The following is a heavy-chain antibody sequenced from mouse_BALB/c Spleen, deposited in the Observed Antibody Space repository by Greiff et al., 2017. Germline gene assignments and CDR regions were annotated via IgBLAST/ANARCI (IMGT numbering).Heavy chain of an antibody. J-gene: IGHJ2*01. CDR2: ISYSGST. Sequence: EVQLQQSGPGLVKPSQSLSLTCTVTGYSITSDYAWNWIRQFPGNKLEWMGYISYSGSTSYNPSLKSRISITRDTSKNQFFLQLNSVTTEDTATYYCARWADYWGQGTTLTVAS. CDR1: GYSITSDYA. V-gene: IGHV3-2*02. CDR3: ARWADY.